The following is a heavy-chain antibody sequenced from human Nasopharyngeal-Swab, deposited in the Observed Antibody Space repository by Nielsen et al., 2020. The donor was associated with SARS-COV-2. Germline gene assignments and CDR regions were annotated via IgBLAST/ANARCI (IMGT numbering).Heavy chain of an antibody. D-gene: IGHD4-17*01. J-gene: IGHJ4*02. CDR1: GFKFDENT. CDR3: ARDAPAHYGAFY. V-gene: IGHV3-43*01. Sequence: GESLKISCAASGFKFDENTMHWVRHTPEKGLQWVSLTRGDDGTYYADSVKGRFTISRDNTKNSVYLQMDSLRGEDTAVYYCARDAPAHYGAFYWGRGTLVTVSS. CDR2: TRGDDGT.